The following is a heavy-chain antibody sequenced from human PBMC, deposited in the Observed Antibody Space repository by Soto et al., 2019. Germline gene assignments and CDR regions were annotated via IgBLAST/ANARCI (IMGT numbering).Heavy chain of an antibody. Sequence: QVQLVQSGAEVKKPGSSVKVSCKASGGTFSSYAISWVRQAPGQGLEWMGGIIPIFGTANYAQKFQGRVTITSDESTSTAYIELSSLRSEDTAGYYFARRIAARVAGHYYGMDVWGQGTTGTVSS. CDR3: ARRIAARVAGHYYGMDV. J-gene: IGHJ6*02. CDR2: IIPIFGTA. CDR1: GGTFSSYA. V-gene: IGHV1-69*01. D-gene: IGHD6-6*01.